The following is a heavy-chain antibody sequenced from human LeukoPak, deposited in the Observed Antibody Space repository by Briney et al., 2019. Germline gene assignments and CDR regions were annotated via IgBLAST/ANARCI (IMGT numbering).Heavy chain of an antibody. CDR3: ASDRWFGESHFDY. J-gene: IGHJ4*02. Sequence: GGSQRLSCAASGFTFSSYAMSWVRQAPGKGLEWVSAISGSGGSTYYADSVKGRFTISRDNSKNTLYLQMNSLRAEDTAVYYCASDRWFGESHFDYWGQGTLVTVSS. CDR2: ISGSGGST. CDR1: GFTFSSYA. D-gene: IGHD3-10*01. V-gene: IGHV3-23*01.